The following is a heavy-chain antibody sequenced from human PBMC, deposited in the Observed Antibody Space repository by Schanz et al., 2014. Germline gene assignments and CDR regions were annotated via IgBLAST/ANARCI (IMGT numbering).Heavy chain of an antibody. D-gene: IGHD3-16*01. CDR3: ALGLLEPGWPFDY. CDR1: SGSISGSGHY. V-gene: IGHV4-61*08. CDR2: SYYNGET. J-gene: IGHJ4*02. Sequence: QVQLQESGPGLVKPSETLSLSCTVSSGSISGSGHYWNWIRQPPGKGLEWIGYSYYNGETNYNPSVNSRVTIAVDTSKTQVSLKLTSVTAAYTAVYFCALGLLEPGWPFDYWGQGTLVPVSS.